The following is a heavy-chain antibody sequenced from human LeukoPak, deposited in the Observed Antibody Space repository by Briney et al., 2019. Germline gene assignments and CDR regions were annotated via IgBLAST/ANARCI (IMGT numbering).Heavy chain of an antibody. CDR3: ARDSSSWLGVDY. Sequence: SETLSLTCTVSGGSISGYYWSWIRQPAGKGLEWIGRIYSSGSTNYNPSLKSRITMSVETSKNQFSLKLSSVTAADTALYYCARDSSSWLGVDYWGQGTLVTVSS. J-gene: IGHJ4*02. D-gene: IGHD6-13*01. V-gene: IGHV4-4*07. CDR2: IYSSGST. CDR1: GGSISGYY.